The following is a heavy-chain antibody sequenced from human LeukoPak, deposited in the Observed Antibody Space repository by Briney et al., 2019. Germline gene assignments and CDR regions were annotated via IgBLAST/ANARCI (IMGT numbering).Heavy chain of an antibody. CDR2: IYYSGST. J-gene: IGHJ4*02. CDR1: GGSISSGSYY. CDR3: AREVAASSWSY. Sequence: SETLSLTCTVSGGSISSGSYYWGWIRQPPGKGLEWVGSIYYSGSTCYNPSLKSRVTISVDTSKKQFSLKLNSVTAADTAVYYCAREVAASSWSYWGQGTLVTVSS. V-gene: IGHV4-39*01. D-gene: IGHD6-13*01.